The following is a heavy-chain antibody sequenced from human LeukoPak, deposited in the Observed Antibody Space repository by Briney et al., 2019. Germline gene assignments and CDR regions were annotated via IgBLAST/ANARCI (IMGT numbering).Heavy chain of an antibody. Sequence: SETLSLTCTVSGGSISSGGYYWSWIRQPPGKGLEWIGYIYHSGSTYYNPSLKSRVTISVDRSKNQFSLKLSSVTAADTAVYYCARGGRYGDYQGHWGQGTLVTVSS. CDR3: ARGGRYGDYQGH. CDR1: GGSISSGGYY. V-gene: IGHV4-30-2*01. D-gene: IGHD4-17*01. CDR2: IYHSGST. J-gene: IGHJ4*02.